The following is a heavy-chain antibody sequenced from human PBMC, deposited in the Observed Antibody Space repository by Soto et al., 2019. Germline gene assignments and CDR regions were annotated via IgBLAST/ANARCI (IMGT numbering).Heavy chain of an antibody. V-gene: IGHV3-7*01. CDR3: VRGGSNYAS. Sequence: EVQLVESGGGLVQPGGSLRLSCTASGFTFSDSLMTWVRQAPGKGLEWVDRIKPDESEKKYADSVKGRFSISRDNAKNSMYLQMDSLRGEDTAVYYCVRGGSNYASWGQGTLVTVSS. CDR1: GFTFSDSL. CDR2: IKPDESEK. D-gene: IGHD4-4*01. J-gene: IGHJ5*02.